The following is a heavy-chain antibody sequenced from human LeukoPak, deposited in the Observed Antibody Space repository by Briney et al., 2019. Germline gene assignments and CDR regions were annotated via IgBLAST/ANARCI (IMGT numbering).Heavy chain of an antibody. V-gene: IGHV3-48*03. Sequence: PGGSLRLSCAASGFTFSSYEMNWVRQAPGKGLEWVSYISSSGSTIYYADSVKGRFTISRDNAKNSLYLQMNSLRAEDTAVYYCARRGSSWYFYFGYWGQGTLDTVSS. D-gene: IGHD6-13*01. J-gene: IGHJ4*02. CDR3: ARRGSSWYFYFGY. CDR1: GFTFSSYE. CDR2: ISSSGSTI.